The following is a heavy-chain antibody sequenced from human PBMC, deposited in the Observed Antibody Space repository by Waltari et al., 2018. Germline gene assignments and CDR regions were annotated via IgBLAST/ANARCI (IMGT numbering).Heavy chain of an antibody. CDR2: NYYRGRT. CDR1: VGPISSYS. J-gene: IGHJ3*02. D-gene: IGHD1-26*01. Sequence: QVQLQESGPGLVKPSETLSLTFTVSVGPISSYSWSWIRQPQGKGLEWIGYNYYRGRTNYNPSRKSRVTISVDTSKNQFSLKLSSVTAADTAVYYCARATIHAFDIWGQGTMVTVSS. V-gene: IGHV4-59*01. CDR3: ARATIHAFDI.